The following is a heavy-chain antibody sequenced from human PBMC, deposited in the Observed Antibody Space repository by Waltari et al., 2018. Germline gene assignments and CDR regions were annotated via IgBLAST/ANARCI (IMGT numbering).Heavy chain of an antibody. CDR2: IIPILGIA. CDR3: AREGREPDDYGGYYYYYGMDV. J-gene: IGHJ6*02. D-gene: IGHD4-17*01. CDR1: GGPFSSYA. Sequence: QVQLVQSGAEVKKPGSSVKVSCKASGGPFSSYAISWVRQAPGQGLEWMGRIIPILGIANYAQKFQGRVTITADKSTSTAYMELSSLRSEDTAVYYCAREGREPDDYGGYYYYYGMDVWGQGTTVTVSS. V-gene: IGHV1-69*09.